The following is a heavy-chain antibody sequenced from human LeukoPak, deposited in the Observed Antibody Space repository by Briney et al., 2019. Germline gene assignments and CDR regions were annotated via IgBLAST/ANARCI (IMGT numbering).Heavy chain of an antibody. Sequence: ASVKVSCKASGYTFTSYGISWVRQAPGQGLEWMGWISAYNGNTNYAQKLQGRVTMTTDTSTSTAYMELRSLRSDDTAVYYCARDNVAGYYYYYGMDVWGQGTTVTVSS. D-gene: IGHD6-19*01. V-gene: IGHV1-18*01. CDR1: GYTFTSYG. CDR2: ISAYNGNT. CDR3: ARDNVAGYYYYYGMDV. J-gene: IGHJ6*02.